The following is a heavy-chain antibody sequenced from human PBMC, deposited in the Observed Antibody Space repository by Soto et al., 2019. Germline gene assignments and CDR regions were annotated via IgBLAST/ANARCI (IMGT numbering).Heavy chain of an antibody. CDR1: GGSISSSSYY. D-gene: IGHD6-19*01. CDR2: IYYSGST. Sequence: PSETLSLTCTVSGGSISSSSYYWGWIRQPPGKGLEWIGSIYYSGSTYYNPFLKSRVTISVDTSKNQFSLKLSSVTAADTAVYYCARLWLGYQLYYFDYWGQGTLVTVSS. V-gene: IGHV4-39*01. CDR3: ARLWLGYQLYYFDY. J-gene: IGHJ4*02.